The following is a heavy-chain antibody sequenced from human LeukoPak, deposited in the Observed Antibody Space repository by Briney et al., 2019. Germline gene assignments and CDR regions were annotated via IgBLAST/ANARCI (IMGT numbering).Heavy chain of an antibody. J-gene: IGHJ5*02. V-gene: IGHV3-74*01. CDR3: ARVGGSFHWFDP. Sequence: PGGSLRLSCAASGFTFSSYWMHWVRQAPGQVLVLVSRINSDGSSTSYADSVKGRFTISRDNAKNTLYLQMNSLRAEDTAVYYCARVGGSFHWFDPWGQGTLVTVSS. D-gene: IGHD1-26*01. CDR2: INSDGSST. CDR1: GFTFSSYW.